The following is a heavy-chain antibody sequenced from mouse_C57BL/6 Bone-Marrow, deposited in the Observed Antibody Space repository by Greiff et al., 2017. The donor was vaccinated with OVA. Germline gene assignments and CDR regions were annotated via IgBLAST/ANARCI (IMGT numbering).Heavy chain of an antibody. J-gene: IGHJ3*01. CDR3: ARSDDSWFAY. D-gene: IGHD2-4*01. V-gene: IGHV1-42*01. CDR1: GYSFTGYY. CDR2: INPSTGGT. Sequence: DVKLVESGPELVKPGASVKISCKASGYSFTGYYMNWVKQSPEKSLAWIGEINPSTGGTTYKQKFKAKSTLTVDKSSSTAYMQLKSLTSEDSAVYYCARSDDSWFAYWGQGTLVTFSA.